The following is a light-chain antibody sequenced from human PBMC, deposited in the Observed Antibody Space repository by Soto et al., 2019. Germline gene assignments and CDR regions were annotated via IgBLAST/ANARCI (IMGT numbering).Light chain of an antibody. CDR3: SSYTSASTYV. J-gene: IGLJ1*01. CDR1: SSDVGGYNY. V-gene: IGLV2-14*01. Sequence: QSVLTQPASVSGSPGQSLTISCTGSSSDVGGYNYVSWYQQYPGKPPKLMISEVSNRPSGVSSRFSGFKAGNTASLTISGLQAEDEADYYCSSYTSASTYVFGSGTKVTVL. CDR2: EVS.